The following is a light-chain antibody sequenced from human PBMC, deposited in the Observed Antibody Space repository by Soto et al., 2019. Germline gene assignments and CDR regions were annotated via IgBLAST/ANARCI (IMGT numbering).Light chain of an antibody. CDR3: QQYGCSPPFT. J-gene: IGKJ2*01. V-gene: IGKV3-20*01. CDR1: QSIGSSY. CDR2: GAS. Sequence: VLTQSPGTLSLSPGERATISCRASQSIGSSYLAWYQHKPGQAPRLLIYGASSRATGISHRFSGSGSGTDFTLTISRLEPEDCGLYYCQQYGCSPPFTFGQGTSLEIK.